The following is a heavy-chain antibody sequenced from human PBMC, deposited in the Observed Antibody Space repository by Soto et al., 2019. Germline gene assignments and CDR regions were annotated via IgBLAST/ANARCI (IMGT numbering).Heavy chain of an antibody. V-gene: IGHV3-23*01. CDR2: ISGSGGST. J-gene: IGHJ4*02. CDR3: AKSGWYVIYFDY. Sequence: GGSLRLSCASSGFTFSSYAMSCFRQAPGKGLEWVSAISGSGGSTYYADSVKGRFTISRDNSKNTLYLQMNSLRAEDTAVYYCAKSGWYVIYFDYWGQGTLVTVSS. CDR1: GFTFSSYA. D-gene: IGHD6-19*01.